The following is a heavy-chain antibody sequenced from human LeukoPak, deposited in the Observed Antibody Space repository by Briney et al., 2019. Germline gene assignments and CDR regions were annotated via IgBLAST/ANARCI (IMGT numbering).Heavy chain of an antibody. V-gene: IGHV4-39*07. CDR2: IYHSGST. Sequence: SETLSLTCTVSGGSMSSYYWNWIRQPPGKGLEWVGSIYHSGSTYYNPSLESRVTISVDTSKNQFSLKLSSVTAADTAVYYCARGVARSSKFHFSYYFDYWGQGTLVTVSS. J-gene: IGHJ4*02. D-gene: IGHD6-6*01. CDR1: GGSMSSYY. CDR3: ARGVARSSKFHFSYYFDY.